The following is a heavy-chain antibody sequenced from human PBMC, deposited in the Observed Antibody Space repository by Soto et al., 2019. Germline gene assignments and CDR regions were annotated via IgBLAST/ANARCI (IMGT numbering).Heavy chain of an antibody. D-gene: IGHD1-26*01. CDR2: INPKSGGT. Sequence: ASVKVSCKASGYTFTVYYMHCVRQAPGQGLEWMGWINPKSGGTMYPQKFQGRVTMTWDTSISTAYMALTRLRSDDTAVYYCARDLAKGGGSAGFDYWGQGTLVTVSS. CDR1: GYTFTVYY. V-gene: IGHV1-2*02. CDR3: ARDLAKGGGSAGFDY. J-gene: IGHJ4*02.